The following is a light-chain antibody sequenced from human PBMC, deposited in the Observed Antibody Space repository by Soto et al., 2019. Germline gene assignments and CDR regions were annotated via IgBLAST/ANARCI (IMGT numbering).Light chain of an antibody. CDR3: SSYGGSSKPVM. CDR2: EVS. V-gene: IGLV2-8*01. CDR1: SSDIGAYNH. Sequence: QSALTQPPSASGSPGQSVTISCTGTSSDIGAYNHVSWYQQHPGRAPRFIIYEVSQRPSGVPDRFSGSKSGSTASLTVSGLQADDEADYYCSSYGGSSKPVMFGGGTKLTVL. J-gene: IGLJ3*02.